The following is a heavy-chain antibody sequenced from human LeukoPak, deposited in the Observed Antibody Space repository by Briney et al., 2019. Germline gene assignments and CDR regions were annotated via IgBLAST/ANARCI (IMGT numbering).Heavy chain of an antibody. D-gene: IGHD6-13*01. J-gene: IGHJ5*02. V-gene: IGHV1-2*04. CDR1: GYTFTGYY. Sequence: ASVKVSCKASGYTFTGYYMHWVRQAPGQGLEWMGWINPNSGGTNYAQKFQGWVTMTRDTSISTAYMELSRLRSDDTAVYYCAREYSSSWYGWFDPWGRGTLVTVSS. CDR2: INPNSGGT. CDR3: AREYSSSWYGWFDP.